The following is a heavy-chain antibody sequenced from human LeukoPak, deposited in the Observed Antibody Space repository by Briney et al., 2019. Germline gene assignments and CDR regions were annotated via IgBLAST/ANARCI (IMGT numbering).Heavy chain of an antibody. D-gene: IGHD2-15*01. J-gene: IGHJ4*02. Sequence: GGSLRLSCVTSGLTFTNHGFHWLRQAADKGLEWVAFVRNDGFDTYHSNSVKGRFSISRDDSKNTVYLQMNSLRAEDTALYYCAKQLGYCSDGSCYFPYWGQGTLVTVSS. CDR3: AKQLGYCSDGSCYFPY. V-gene: IGHV3-30*02. CDR2: VRNDGFDT. CDR1: GLTFTNHG.